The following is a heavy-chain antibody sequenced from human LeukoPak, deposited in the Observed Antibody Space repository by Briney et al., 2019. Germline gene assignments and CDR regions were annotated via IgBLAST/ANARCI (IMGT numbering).Heavy chain of an antibody. CDR2: IYYSGST. J-gene: IGHJ4*02. D-gene: IGHD2-15*01. Sequence: SETLSLTCTVSGGSISSYYWSWIRQPPGKGLEWVGYIYYSGSTNYNPSLKSRVTISVDTSKNQFSLKLSSVTAADTAVYYCARDSLLGNYFDYWGQGTLVTVSS. CDR3: ARDSLLGNYFDY. CDR1: GGSISSYY. V-gene: IGHV4-59*01.